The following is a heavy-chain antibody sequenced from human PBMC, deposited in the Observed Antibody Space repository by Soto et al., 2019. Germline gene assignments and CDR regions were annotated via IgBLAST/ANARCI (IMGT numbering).Heavy chain of an antibody. J-gene: IGHJ3*02. CDR1: GDSISSSGYF. V-gene: IGHV4-31*03. CDR3: ARSTTALAFEI. Sequence: LSLTCTVSGDSISSSGYFWGWINQDPGKGLEYIGYIYYSGGPYYNPSLKSRVTISVGASNIQFSLKLSSVTAADTAIYYCARSTTALAFEIWGQGTMVTVSS. CDR2: IYYSGGP.